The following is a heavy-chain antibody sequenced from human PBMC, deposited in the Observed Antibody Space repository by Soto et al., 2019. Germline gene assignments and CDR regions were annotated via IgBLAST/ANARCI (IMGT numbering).Heavy chain of an antibody. CDR3: ARESIAARGIDY. Sequence: QVQLQESGPGLVKPSQTLSLTCTVSNGSISSGAYYWSWIRQHPGKGLEWIGYIYYSGNTYFNPSLQSRVTISVDTSKNQFSLKLNSVTAADTALYYCARESIAARGIDYWGQGTLVTVSS. D-gene: IGHD6-6*01. CDR2: IYYSGNT. J-gene: IGHJ4*02. V-gene: IGHV4-31*03. CDR1: NGSISSGAYY.